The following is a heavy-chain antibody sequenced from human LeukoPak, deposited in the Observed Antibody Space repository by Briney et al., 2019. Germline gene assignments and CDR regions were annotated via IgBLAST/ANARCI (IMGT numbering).Heavy chain of an antibody. D-gene: IGHD6-13*01. Sequence: GGSLRLSCAASRFTFSSYAMNWVRQAPGKGLEWVSAISGSGGSTYYADSVKGRFTISRDNSKNTLSLQMDSLRAEDTAVYYCARDGTAPGLYFDLWGQGTLVTVSS. V-gene: IGHV3-23*01. CDR2: ISGSGGST. CDR3: ARDGTAPGLYFDL. J-gene: IGHJ4*01. CDR1: RFTFSSYA.